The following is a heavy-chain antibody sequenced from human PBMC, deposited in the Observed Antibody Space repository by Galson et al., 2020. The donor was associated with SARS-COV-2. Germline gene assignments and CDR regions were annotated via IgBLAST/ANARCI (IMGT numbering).Heavy chain of an antibody. CDR3: ARAQLGEPLYYYDYYYMDV. V-gene: IGHV2-70*01. CDR1: GFSLSTSGMC. J-gene: IGHJ6*03. D-gene: IGHD7-27*01. Sequence: SGPTLVKPTQTLTLTCTFSGFSLSTSGMCVSWIRQPPGKALEWLALIDWDDDKYYSTSLKTRLTISKDTSKNQVVLTMTNMDPVDTATYYCARAQLGEPLYYYDYYYMDVWGKGTTVTVSS. CDR2: IDWDDDK.